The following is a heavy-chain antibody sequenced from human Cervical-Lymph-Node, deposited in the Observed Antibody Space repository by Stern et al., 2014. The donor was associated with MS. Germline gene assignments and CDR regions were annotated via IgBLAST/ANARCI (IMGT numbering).Heavy chain of an antibody. CDR1: GFSLSTSGMG. V-gene: IGHV2-5*02. CDR2: IYWDDDK. J-gene: IGHJ4*02. CDR3: AHRRGAAFHFDY. D-gene: IGHD1-26*01. Sequence: QITLKESGPTLVKPTQTLTLTCTFSGFSLSTSGMGVGWIRQPPGKALEWLALIYWDDDKRYSPSLKSRLTITRDTSKNQVVLIMTNMDPVDTATYYCAHRRGAAFHFDYWGQGTLVTVSS.